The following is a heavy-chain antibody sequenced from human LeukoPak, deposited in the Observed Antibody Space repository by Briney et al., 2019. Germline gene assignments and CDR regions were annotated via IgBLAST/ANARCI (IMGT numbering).Heavy chain of an antibody. J-gene: IGHJ3*02. CDR2: VKQDGSEK. D-gene: IGHD4-23*01. CDR1: GFTFSSYW. V-gene: IGHV3-7*01. CDR3: ARAVDGAFDI. Sequence: PGGSLRLSXAASGFTFSSYWMSWIRQAPGKGLEWVANVKQDGSEKYYVDSVKGRFTISRDNAKNSLYLQMNSLRAEDTAVYYCARAVDGAFDIWGQGTMVTVSS.